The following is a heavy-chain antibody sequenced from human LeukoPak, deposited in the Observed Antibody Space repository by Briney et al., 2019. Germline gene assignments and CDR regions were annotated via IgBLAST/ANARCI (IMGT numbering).Heavy chain of an antibody. CDR1: GGSISSYY. CDR2: INHSGST. J-gene: IGHJ3*02. CDR3: ARDLTGDAFDI. V-gene: IGHV4-34*01. D-gene: IGHD7-27*01. Sequence: PSETLSLTCTVSGGSISSYYWSWIRQPPGKGLEWIGEINHSGSTNYNPSLKSRVTISVDTSKNQFSLKLSSVTAADTAVYYCARDLTGDAFDIWGQGTMVTVSS.